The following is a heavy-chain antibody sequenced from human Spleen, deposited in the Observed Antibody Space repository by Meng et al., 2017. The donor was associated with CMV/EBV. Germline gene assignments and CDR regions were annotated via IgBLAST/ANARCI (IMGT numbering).Heavy chain of an antibody. D-gene: IGHD1-26*01. V-gene: IGHV1-46*01. CDR3: ARIGSNNIVGTVDDY. CDR1: GYTFTSYY. Sequence: ASVKVSCKASGYTFTSYYMHWVRQAPGQGLEWMGIINPSGGSTSYAQKFQGRVTMTRDTSTSTVYMELSSLRSEDTAVYYCARIGSNNIVGTVDDYWGQGTLVTVSS. CDR2: INPSGGST. J-gene: IGHJ4*02.